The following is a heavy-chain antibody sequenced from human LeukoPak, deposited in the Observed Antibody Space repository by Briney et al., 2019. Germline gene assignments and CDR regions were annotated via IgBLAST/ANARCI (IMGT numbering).Heavy chain of an antibody. CDR2: IHYSGST. J-gene: IGHJ4*02. V-gene: IGHV4-59*01. D-gene: IGHD4-11*01. Sequence: SETLSLTCTVSGGSMSGYYWTWIRQPPGKGLEWIAYIHYSGSTNYNPSLKSRVTISVDTSKNQFSLRLNSVTAADTAVYYCARLRGNYFPDNWGQGTLVTVSS. CDR3: ARLRGNYFPDN. CDR1: GGSMSGYY.